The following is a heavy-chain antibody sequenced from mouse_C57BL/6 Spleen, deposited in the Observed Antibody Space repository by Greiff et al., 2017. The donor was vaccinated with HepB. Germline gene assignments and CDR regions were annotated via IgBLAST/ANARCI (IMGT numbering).Heavy chain of an antibody. V-gene: IGHV7-1*01. CDR2: SRNKANDYTT. J-gene: IGHJ4*01. CDR1: GFTFSDFY. CDR3: ARDDLMDY. Sequence: EVNVVESGGGLVQSGRSLRLSCATSGFTFSDFYMEWVRQAPGKGLEWIAASRNKANDYTTEYSASVKGRFIVSRDTSQSILYLQMNALRAEDTAIYYCARDDLMDYWGQGTSVTVSS.